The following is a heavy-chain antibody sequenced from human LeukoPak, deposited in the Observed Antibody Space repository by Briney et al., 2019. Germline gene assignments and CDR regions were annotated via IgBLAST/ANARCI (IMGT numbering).Heavy chain of an antibody. D-gene: IGHD3-22*01. CDR2: IYSGGST. CDR3: ARDPLTYYYDSSGYG. Sequence: GGSLRLSCAASGFTVSSNYMSWVRQAPGKGLEWVSVIYSGGSTYYADSVKGRFTISRDNSKNTLYLQMNSLRAEDTAVYYCARDPLTYYYDSSGYGWGQGTLVTVSS. J-gene: IGHJ4*02. V-gene: IGHV3-53*01. CDR1: GFTVSSNY.